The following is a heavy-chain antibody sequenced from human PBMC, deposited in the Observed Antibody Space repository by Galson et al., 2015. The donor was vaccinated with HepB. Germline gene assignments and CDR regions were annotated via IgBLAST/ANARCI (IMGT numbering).Heavy chain of an antibody. D-gene: IGHD1-26*01. CDR2: ISGSGGST. J-gene: IGHJ6*02. CDR3: AKSDLVPGGSGSRGYYYYGMDV. Sequence: SLRLSCAASGFTFSSYAMSWVRQAPGKGLEWVSAISGSGGSTYYADSVKGRFTISRDNSKNTLYLQMNSLRAEDTAVYYCAKSDLVPGGSGSRGYYYYGMDVWGQGTAVTVSS. CDR1: GFTFSSYA. V-gene: IGHV3-23*01.